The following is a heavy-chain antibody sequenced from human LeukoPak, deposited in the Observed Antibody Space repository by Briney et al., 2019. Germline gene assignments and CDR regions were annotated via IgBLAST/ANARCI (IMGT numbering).Heavy chain of an antibody. D-gene: IGHD3-22*01. CDR3: AKTSLVYDSSGYYRQIWFDP. CDR2: ISGSGGST. J-gene: IGHJ5*02. CDR1: GFTFSSYA. Sequence: GGSLRLSCAASGFTFSSYAMSWVRQAPGKGLEWVSAISGSGGSTYYADSVKGRFTISRDNSKNTLYLQMNSLRAEDTAVYYYAKTSLVYDSSGYYRQIWFDPWGQGTLVTVSS. V-gene: IGHV3-23*01.